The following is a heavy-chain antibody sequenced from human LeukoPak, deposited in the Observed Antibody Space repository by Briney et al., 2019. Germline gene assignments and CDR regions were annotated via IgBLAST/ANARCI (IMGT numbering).Heavy chain of an antibody. CDR2: IYTSGST. CDR3: ARGGGSQRYYYYYMDV. CDR1: GGSISSGSYY. V-gene: IGHV4-61*02. D-gene: IGHD1-26*01. Sequence: SQTLSLTCTVSGGSISSGSYYWSWIRQPAGKGLEWIGRIYTSGSTNYNPSLKSRVTMSVGTSRNQFSLKLSSVTAADTAVYYCARGGGSQRYYYYYMDVWGKGTTVTVSS. J-gene: IGHJ6*03.